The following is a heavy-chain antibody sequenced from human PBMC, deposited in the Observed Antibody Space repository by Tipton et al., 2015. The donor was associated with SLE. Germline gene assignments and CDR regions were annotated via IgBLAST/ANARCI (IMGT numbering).Heavy chain of an antibody. J-gene: IGHJ3*02. CDR1: GGSITSSSYY. V-gene: IGHV4-39*01. Sequence: TLSLTCAVYGGSITSSSYYWAWIRQPPGKGLEWIGSIYYSGSTYYNPSLKSRVTISVDTSKNQFSLKLSSVTAADTAVYYCARHRRNWNHEAFDIWGQGTMVTVSS. D-gene: IGHD1-14*01. CDR3: ARHRRNWNHEAFDI. CDR2: IYYSGST.